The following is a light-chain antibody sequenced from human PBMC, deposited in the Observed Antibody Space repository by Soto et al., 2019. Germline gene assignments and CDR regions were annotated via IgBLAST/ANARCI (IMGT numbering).Light chain of an antibody. CDR1: ALPKQY. CDR2: KDS. Sequence: SSELTQPPSVSVSPGQTARITCSGDALPKQYAYWYQQKPGQAPVLVIYKDSERPSGIPERFSGSSSGTTVTLTISGVQAEDEADYYCQSADSSGWVFGGGTQLTVL. J-gene: IGLJ3*02. V-gene: IGLV3-25*03. CDR3: QSADSSGWV.